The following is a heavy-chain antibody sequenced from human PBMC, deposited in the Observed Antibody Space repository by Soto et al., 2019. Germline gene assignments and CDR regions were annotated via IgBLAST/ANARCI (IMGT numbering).Heavy chain of an antibody. CDR1: GFAIMNNY. D-gene: IGHD1-26*01. V-gene: IGHV3-53*01. CDR2: IDSGGDT. J-gene: IGHJ6*02. Sequence: EVQVVESGGDLIPPGGSLILACAASGFAIMNNYMTWVRQAPGKGLERFSLIDSGGDTYYADSVKGRFTLSRDRSKNTLCLQMNSLRDDDTAVYHCARVGSLFYYYGIDVWCQGTTVTDTS. CDR3: ARVGSLFYYYGIDV.